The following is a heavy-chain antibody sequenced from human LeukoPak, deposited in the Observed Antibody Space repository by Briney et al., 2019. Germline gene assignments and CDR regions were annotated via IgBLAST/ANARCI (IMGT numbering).Heavy chain of an antibody. D-gene: IGHD4-17*01. CDR1: GGTFSSYA. J-gene: IGHJ2*01. CDR2: IIPIFGTA. V-gene: IGHV1-69*06. CDR3: ASRGAEVSPTVTTAYWYFDL. Sequence: ASVKVSCKASGGTFSSYAISWVRQAPGQGLEWMGGIIPIFGTANYAQKFQGRVTITADRSTSTAYMELSSLRSEDTAVYYCASRGAEVSPTVTTAYWYFDLWGRGTLVTVSS.